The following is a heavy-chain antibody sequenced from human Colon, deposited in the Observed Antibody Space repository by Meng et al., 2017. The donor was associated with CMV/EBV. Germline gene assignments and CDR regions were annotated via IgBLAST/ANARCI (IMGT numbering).Heavy chain of an antibody. CDR1: GFTFSSYA. CDR3: ARGPSLGYCSSTSCYFYFDY. J-gene: IGHJ4*02. V-gene: IGHV3-23*01. D-gene: IGHD2-2*01. Sequence: GESLKISCVVSGFTFSSYAMSWVRRAPGKGLEWVSGIGGNGITAYYADSVKGRFSMSRDNAKNSLYLQMNSLRAEDTALYYCARGPSLGYCSSTSCYFYFDYWGQGTLVTVSS. CDR2: IGGNGITA.